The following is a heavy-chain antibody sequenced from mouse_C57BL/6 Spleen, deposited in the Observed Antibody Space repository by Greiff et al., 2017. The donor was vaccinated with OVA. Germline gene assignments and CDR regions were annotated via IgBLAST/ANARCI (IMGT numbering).Heavy chain of an antibody. Sequence: QVQLKQSGAELVRPGSSVKLSCKASGYTFTSYWMHWVKQRPIQGLEWIGNIDPSDSETHYNQKFKDKATLTVDKSSSTAYMQLSSLTSEDSAVYYCARRVDYYGSSYYFDYWGQGTTLTVSS. CDR3: ARRVDYYGSSYYFDY. V-gene: IGHV1-52*01. CDR1: GYTFTSYW. D-gene: IGHD1-1*01. CDR2: IDPSDSET. J-gene: IGHJ2*01.